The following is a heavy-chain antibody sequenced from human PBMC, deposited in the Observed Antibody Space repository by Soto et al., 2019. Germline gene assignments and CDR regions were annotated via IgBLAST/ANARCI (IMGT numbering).Heavy chain of an antibody. D-gene: IGHD6-19*01. J-gene: IGHJ4*02. CDR3: AKDPAPDSSGWYSDYFDY. CDR2: ISGSGGST. Sequence: PGGSLRLSCAASGFTFSSYAMSWVRQAPGKGLEWVSAISGSGGSTYYADSVKGRFTISRDNSKNTLYLQMNSLRAEDTAVYYCAKDPAPDSSGWYSDYFDYWGQGTLVTVSS. V-gene: IGHV3-23*01. CDR1: GFTFSSYA.